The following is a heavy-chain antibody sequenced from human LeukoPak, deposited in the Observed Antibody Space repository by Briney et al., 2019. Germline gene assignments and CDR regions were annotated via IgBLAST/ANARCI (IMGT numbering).Heavy chain of an antibody. CDR2: ISANDGNK. CDR1: GYTFTNFG. CDR3: ARSSAGYDILTE. J-gene: IGHJ4*02. V-gene: IGHV1-18*01. D-gene: IGHD3-9*01. Sequence: GASVKVSCKASGYTFTNFGITWVRQAPGQGLEWVGWISANDGNKNYAQNLQGRVTLTTETSTTTAYMDLRSLRSDDTAVYYCARSSAGYDILTEWGQGTLVTVSS.